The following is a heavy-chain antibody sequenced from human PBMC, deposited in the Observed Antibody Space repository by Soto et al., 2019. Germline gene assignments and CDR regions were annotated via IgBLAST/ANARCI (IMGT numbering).Heavy chain of an antibody. Sequence: GASVKVSCKASGYNFIRYGINWVRQAPGQGPEWMGWISAFNGETKYAQNFKGRVTMTTDRFTRTAYMDLRSLRSEDTAVYYCARGGLTADGFDPWGQGTLVTVSS. J-gene: IGHJ5*02. CDR1: GYNFIRYG. CDR2: ISAFNGET. V-gene: IGHV1-18*01. D-gene: IGHD3-16*01. CDR3: ARGGLTADGFDP.